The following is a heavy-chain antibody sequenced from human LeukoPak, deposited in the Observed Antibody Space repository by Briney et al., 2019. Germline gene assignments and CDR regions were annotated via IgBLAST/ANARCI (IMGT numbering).Heavy chain of an antibody. CDR1: GYTFTNYY. D-gene: IGHD2-15*01. CDR3: AGLSYSEGF. CDR2: TNPSGVST. V-gene: IGHV1-46*01. J-gene: IGHJ4*02. Sequence: ASVKVSCKASGYTFTNYYIHWVRQAPGHGLEWMGLTNPSGVSTIYAQKFQGKVTMTRDTSTSTVYMDLSSLRSEDTAVYYCAGLSYSEGFWGQGTLVTVSS.